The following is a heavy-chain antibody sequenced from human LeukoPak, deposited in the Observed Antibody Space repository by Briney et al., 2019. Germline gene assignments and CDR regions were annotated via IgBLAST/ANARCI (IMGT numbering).Heavy chain of an antibody. CDR1: GFSISNSA. CDR2: IIASSGST. D-gene: IGHD5-12*01. J-gene: IGHJ4*02. V-gene: IGHV3-23*01. Sequence: GGSLRLSCAASGFSISNSAMSWVRQAPGKGLEWVSLIIASSGSTFYADSVKGRFTISRDNSKNTLFLQMNSLRAEDTAVYYCAKGAYDYIEMGYFDYWGQGSLVSVSS. CDR3: AKGAYDYIEMGYFDY.